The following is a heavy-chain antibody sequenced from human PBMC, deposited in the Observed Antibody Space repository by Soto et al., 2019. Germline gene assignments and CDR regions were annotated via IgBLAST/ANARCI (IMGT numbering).Heavy chain of an antibody. D-gene: IGHD2-2*03. Sequence: PSETQSLTWNVSDGSIKNHYWSWIRQPPGKGLEWIGYIYYSGSTLYNPSLKRRVTISADTAKNQFSLRLTSLTAADTAVYYCASGWMAAFDNWGQGTLVTVSS. J-gene: IGHJ4*02. CDR3: ASGWMAAFDN. CDR1: DGSIKNHY. V-gene: IGHV4-59*11. CDR2: IYYSGST.